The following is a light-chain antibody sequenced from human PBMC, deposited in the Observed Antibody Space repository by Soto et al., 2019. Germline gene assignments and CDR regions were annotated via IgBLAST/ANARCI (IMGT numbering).Light chain of an antibody. CDR3: QQYDRSLYT. V-gene: IGKV3-20*01. J-gene: IGKJ2*01. CDR2: GAS. CDR1: QSVSSSY. Sequence: EIVLTQSPGTLSLSPGETATLSCRASQSVSSSYLAWYHQKPGQAPRLLIYGASSRATGIPDRFSGSGSGTDFTLTISRLEPEDFAVYYCQQYDRSLYTFAPGTKLEIK.